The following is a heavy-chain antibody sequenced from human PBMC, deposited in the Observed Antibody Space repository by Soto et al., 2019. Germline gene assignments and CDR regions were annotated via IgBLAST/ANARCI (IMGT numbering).Heavy chain of an antibody. J-gene: IGHJ4*02. D-gene: IGHD3-10*01. V-gene: IGHV3-23*01. CDR3: AKKVNSGSGSQYFDY. CDR2: FRAGGDDGTT. Sequence: SLRLSCVASGFTFSSYSMSWVRQAPGKGLEWVSGFRAGGDDGTTYYADSVKGRFTISRDNSKNTLFLQMNSLRAEDTAIYYCAKKVNSGSGSQYFDYFGRGTLVTVSS. CDR1: GFTFSSYS.